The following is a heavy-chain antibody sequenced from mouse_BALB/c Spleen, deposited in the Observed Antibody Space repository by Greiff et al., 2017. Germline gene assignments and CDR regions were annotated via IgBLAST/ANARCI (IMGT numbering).Heavy chain of an antibody. D-gene: IGHD2-4*01. CDR3: ARFKRYDYDEGFDY. CDR2: ISYSGST. Sequence: VQLKESGPGLVKPSQSLSLTCTVTGYSITSDYAWNWIRQFPGNKLEWMGYISYSGSTSYNPSLKSRISITRDTSKNQFFLQLNSVTTEDTATYYCARFKRYDYDEGFDYWGQGTTLTVSS. CDR1: GYSITSDYA. J-gene: IGHJ2*01. V-gene: IGHV3-2*02.